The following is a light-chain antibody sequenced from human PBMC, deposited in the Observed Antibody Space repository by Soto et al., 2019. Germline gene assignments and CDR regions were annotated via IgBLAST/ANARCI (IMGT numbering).Light chain of an antibody. CDR3: QQSYSTPYT. Sequence: DIQMTQSPSSLSASVGDRVTITCRASQSISTYLNWYQHKPEKAPKLLIYASSSLQSGVPSRFSGSGSGTDFTLTINSLQPEDFATYYCQQSYSTPYTFGQGTKLEIK. J-gene: IGKJ2*01. CDR2: ASS. CDR1: QSISTY. V-gene: IGKV1-39*01.